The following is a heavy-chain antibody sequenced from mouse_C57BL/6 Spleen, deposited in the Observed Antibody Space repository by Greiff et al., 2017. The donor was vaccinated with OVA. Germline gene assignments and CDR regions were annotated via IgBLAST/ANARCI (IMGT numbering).Heavy chain of an antibody. D-gene: IGHD2-3*01. Sequence: QVQLQQSGAELVRPGSSVKLSCKASGYTFTSYWMHWVKQRPIQGLEWIGNIDPSDSETHYNQKFKDKATLTVDKSSSTAYMQLSSLTSEDSAVYYCARMSDGYYDYAMDYWGQGTSVTVSS. CDR1: GYTFTSYW. V-gene: IGHV1-52*01. CDR3: ARMSDGYYDYAMDY. J-gene: IGHJ4*01. CDR2: IDPSDSET.